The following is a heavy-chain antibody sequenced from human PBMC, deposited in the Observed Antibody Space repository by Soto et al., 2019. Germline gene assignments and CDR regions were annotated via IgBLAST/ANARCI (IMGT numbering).Heavy chain of an antibody. V-gene: IGHV3-23*01. D-gene: IGHD3-22*01. CDR2: ISGSGGST. CDR3: AKVIGYDTSGYAEN. J-gene: IGHJ4*02. CDR1: GYTFSSYA. Sequence: GGSLRLSCAASGYTFSSYAMSWVRQAPRKGLEWVSAISGSGGSTDYADSVKGRFTISRDNSKNTLYLQMNSLRAEDTAVYYCAKVIGYDTSGYAENWGQGTQVTVSS.